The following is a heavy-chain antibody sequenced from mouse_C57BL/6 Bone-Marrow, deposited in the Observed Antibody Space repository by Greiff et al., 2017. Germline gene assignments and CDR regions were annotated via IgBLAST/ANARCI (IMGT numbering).Heavy chain of an antibody. Sequence: VQLQQSGTELVRPGASVKLSCTASGFNIKDDKIHWVKQRPEQGLEWIGWIDPEIGDTEYASKFKGKATITSDTSSNTAYLQLSSLTSEDTAVYYCSSFDGNYFDFWGQGTPLTVAS. CDR1: GFNIKDDK. D-gene: IGHD2-3*01. V-gene: IGHV14-4*01. CDR2: IDPEIGDT. J-gene: IGHJ2*01. CDR3: SSFDGNYFDF.